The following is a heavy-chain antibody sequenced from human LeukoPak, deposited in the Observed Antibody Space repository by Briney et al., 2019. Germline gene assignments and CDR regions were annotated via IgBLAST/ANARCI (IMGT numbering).Heavy chain of an antibody. V-gene: IGHV4-34*01. D-gene: IGHD6-13*01. CDR2: INHSGST. Sequence: PSETLSLTCAVYGGSFSGYYWSWIRPPPGKGLDWIGEINHSGSTNYNPTLKSRVTISVDTSKNQFSLKLSSVTAADTAVCYCARGSRAIAAAGFDYWGQGTLVTVSS. J-gene: IGHJ4*02. CDR1: GGSFSGYY. CDR3: ARGSRAIAAAGFDY.